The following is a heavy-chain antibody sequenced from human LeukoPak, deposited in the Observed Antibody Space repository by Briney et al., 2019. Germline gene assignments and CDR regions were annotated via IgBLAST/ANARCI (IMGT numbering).Heavy chain of an antibody. V-gene: IGHV3-30*18. Sequence: GGSLRLSCAASGFTFRNYGMHWVRQAPGKGLEWVAVMSYDGSNKYYADSVKGRFTISRDNSKNTVYLQMNSLRPEDTAVYYCAKALGYSYGTDYWGQGTLVTVSS. D-gene: IGHD5-18*01. CDR3: AKALGYSYGTDY. CDR2: MSYDGSNK. CDR1: GFTFRNYG. J-gene: IGHJ4*02.